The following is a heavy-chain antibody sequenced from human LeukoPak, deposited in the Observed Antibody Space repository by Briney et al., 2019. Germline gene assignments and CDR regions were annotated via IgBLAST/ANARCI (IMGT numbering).Heavy chain of an antibody. CDR3: AREKSRGYSYGLDY. CDR1: EFTVSSNF. V-gene: IGHV3-66*02. J-gene: IGHJ4*02. D-gene: IGHD5-18*01. CDR2: IYSGGNT. Sequence: GGSLRLSCAASEFTVSSNFISWIRQAPGKGLEWVSVIYSGGNTFYADSVKGRFTISRDNSKDTLYLQMNSLRAEDTAVYYCAREKSRGYSYGLDYWGQGTLVTVSS.